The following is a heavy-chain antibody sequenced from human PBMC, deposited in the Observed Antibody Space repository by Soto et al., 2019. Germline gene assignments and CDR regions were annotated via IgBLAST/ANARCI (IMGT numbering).Heavy chain of an antibody. J-gene: IGHJ5*02. CDR3: ARERSAAGTGWFDP. CDR2: RNPNSGNT. V-gene: IGHV1-8*01. CDR1: GYTFTSYD. Sequence: QVQLVQSGAEVKKPGASVKVSCKASGYTFTSYDINWVRQATGQGLEWMGWRNPNSGNTGYAQKDKGRVTLTRNTARSTAYMELSSLRSEDTAGYYCARERSAAGTGWFDPWGQGTLVTVSS. D-gene: IGHD6-13*01.